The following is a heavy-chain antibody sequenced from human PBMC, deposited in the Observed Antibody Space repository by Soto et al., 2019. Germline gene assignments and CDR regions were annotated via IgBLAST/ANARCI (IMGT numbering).Heavy chain of an antibody. D-gene: IGHD3-3*01. CDR2: IVVGSGNT. V-gene: IGHV1-58*02. CDR1: GYTFTGYY. J-gene: IGHJ4*02. CDR3: AADSGYDFWSGYYLSFDY. Sequence: SVKVSCKASGYTFTGYYMHWVRQAPGQGLEWIGWIVVGSGNTNYAQKFQERVTITRDMSTSTAYMELSSLRSEDTAVYYCAADSGYDFWSGYYLSFDYWGQGTLVTVSS.